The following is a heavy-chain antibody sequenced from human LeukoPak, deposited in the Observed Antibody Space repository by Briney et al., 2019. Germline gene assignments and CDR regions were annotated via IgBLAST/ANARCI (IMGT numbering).Heavy chain of an antibody. CDR3: AEEDIVVVPAAIRAYGMDV. Sequence: ASVKVSCKASGGTFSSYAISWVRQAPGQGLEWMGRIIPILGIANYAQKFQGRVTITADKSTSTAYMELSSLRSEDTAVYYCAEEDIVVVPAAIRAYGMDVWGQGTTVTVSS. J-gene: IGHJ6*02. CDR2: IIPILGIA. D-gene: IGHD2-2*01. V-gene: IGHV1-69*04. CDR1: GGTFSSYA.